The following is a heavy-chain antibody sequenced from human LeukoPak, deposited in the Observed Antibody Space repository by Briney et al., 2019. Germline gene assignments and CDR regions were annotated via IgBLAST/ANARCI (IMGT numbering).Heavy chain of an antibody. CDR3: ATSSGSYGAFDI. CDR1: GGTFSSYA. J-gene: IGHJ3*02. V-gene: IGHV1-69*04. CDR2: IIPILGIA. D-gene: IGHD1-26*01. Sequence: SVKVSCKASGGTFSSYAISWVRQAPRQGLEWMGRIIPILGIANYAQKFQGRVTITADKSTSTAYMELSSLRSEDTAVYYCATSSGSYGAFDIWGQGTMVTVSS.